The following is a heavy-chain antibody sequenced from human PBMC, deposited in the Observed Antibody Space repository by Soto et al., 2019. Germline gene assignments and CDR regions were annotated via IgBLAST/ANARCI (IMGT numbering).Heavy chain of an antibody. CDR3: ASFNGVPYYYYMDG. CDR2: ISSSGSTI. D-gene: IGHD2-8*01. Sequence: GGSLRLSCAASGFTFIDYYMSWILQAPGKGLEWVSYISSSGSTIYYADSVKGRFTISRDNAKNSLYLQMNSLRAEDTAVYYCASFNGVPYYYYMDGWGKRTTGTRSS. J-gene: IGHJ6*03. V-gene: IGHV3-11*01. CDR1: GFTFIDYY.